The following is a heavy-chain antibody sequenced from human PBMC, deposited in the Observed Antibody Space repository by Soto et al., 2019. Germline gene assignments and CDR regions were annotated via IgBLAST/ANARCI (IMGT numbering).Heavy chain of an antibody. CDR3: ARDDGYYRLYDY. V-gene: IGHV4-30-4*01. Sequence: QVRLQESGPGLVKPSQTLSLTCTVSGGSISSGDYFWSWVRQPPGKGLGWIGYIYYTVSTSYNPSLKSRITMSVDTSKNQFSLKVSSVTAADTAVYFCARDDGYYRLYDYWGQGTLVTVSS. CDR1: GGSISSGDYF. J-gene: IGHJ4*02. D-gene: IGHD3-3*01. CDR2: IYYTVST.